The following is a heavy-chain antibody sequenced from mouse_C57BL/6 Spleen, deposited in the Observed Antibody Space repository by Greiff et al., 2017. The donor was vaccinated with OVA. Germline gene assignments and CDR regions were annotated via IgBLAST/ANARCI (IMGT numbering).Heavy chain of an antibody. CDR3: ARDQDYYGSSDWYFDV. CDR2: ISDGGSYT. Sequence: EVKLVESGGGLVKPGGSLKLSCAASGFTFSSYAMSWVRQTPEKRLEWVATISDGGSYTYYPDNVKGRFTISRDNAKNNLYLQMSHLKSEDTAMYYCARDQDYYGSSDWYFDVWGTGTTVTVSS. V-gene: IGHV5-4*01. D-gene: IGHD1-1*01. J-gene: IGHJ1*03. CDR1: GFTFSSYA.